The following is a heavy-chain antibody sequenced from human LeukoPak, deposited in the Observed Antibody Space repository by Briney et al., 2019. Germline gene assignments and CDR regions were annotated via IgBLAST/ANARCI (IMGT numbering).Heavy chain of an antibody. J-gene: IGHJ4*02. CDR2: IYHSGST. Sequence: PSETLSLTCTVSGYSISSGYYWGWIRQPPGQGLEWIGSIYHSGSTYYNPSLKSRVTISVDTSKNQFSPKLSSVTAADTAVYYCARVDTAMVTVDYWGQGTLVTVSS. CDR1: GYSISSGYY. CDR3: ARVDTAMVTVDY. D-gene: IGHD5-18*01. V-gene: IGHV4-38-2*02.